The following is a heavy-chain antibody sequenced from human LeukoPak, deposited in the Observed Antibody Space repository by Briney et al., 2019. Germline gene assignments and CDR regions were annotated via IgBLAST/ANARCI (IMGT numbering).Heavy chain of an antibody. D-gene: IGHD5-18*01. CDR3: AREGGYNYGYLDS. V-gene: IGHV3-23*01. CDR2: ISGSGDT. J-gene: IGHJ4*02. Sequence: GGSLRLSCAVSGFSYSSYAMSWVRQARGKGLEGVSTISGSGDTYYVDSVKGLFTISRDNSKNTLYLQMNSLRAEDTAVYYCAREGGYNYGYLDSWGQGTLVTVSS. CDR1: GFSYSSYA.